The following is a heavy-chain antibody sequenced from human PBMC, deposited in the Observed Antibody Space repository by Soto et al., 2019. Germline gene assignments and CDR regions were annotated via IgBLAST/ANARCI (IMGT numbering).Heavy chain of an antibody. J-gene: IGHJ4*02. CDR1: GGSISIGGYS. CDR2: IYHSGST. CDR3: ASGAPVVNDY. D-gene: IGHD3-22*01. V-gene: IGHV4-30-2*01. Sequence: QLQLQESGSGLVKPSQTLSLTCAVSGGSISIGGYSWSWIRQPPGKGLGWLGYIYHSGSTYYNPSLKSRVTISVDRSKNQFSLKLSSVTAADTAVYYCASGAPVVNDYWGQGTLVTVSS.